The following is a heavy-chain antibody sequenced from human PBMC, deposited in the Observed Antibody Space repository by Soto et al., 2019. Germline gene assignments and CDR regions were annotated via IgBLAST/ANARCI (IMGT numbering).Heavy chain of an antibody. CDR1: GFTFSSYA. J-gene: IGHJ4*02. V-gene: IGHV3-64*01. CDR2: ISSNGGST. D-gene: IGHD1-26*01. Sequence: EVQLVEAGGGLVQPGGSLRLSCAASGFTFSSYAMHWVRQAPGKGLEYVSAISSNGGSTYYANSVKGRFTISRDNSKNTRYLQMGSLRAEDMAVYYCASQGRAVSSYYFDYWGQGTLVTVSS. CDR3: ASQGRAVSSYYFDY.